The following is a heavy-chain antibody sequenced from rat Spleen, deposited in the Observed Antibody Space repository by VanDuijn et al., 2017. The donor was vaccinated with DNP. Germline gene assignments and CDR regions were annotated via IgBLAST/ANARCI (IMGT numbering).Heavy chain of an antibody. Sequence: EVQLAESGGGLVQPGRSLKLSCAASGFTFRDYAMAWVRQAPKEGLQWVATISYDGSGTYYGDSVKGRSIISRDNAESILYLQMDGLRSEDTATYYCARVYYGPSDYWGQGVMVTVSS. J-gene: IGHJ2*01. CDR3: ARVYYGPSDY. CDR1: GFTFRDYA. V-gene: IGHV5-17*01. CDR2: ISYDGSGT. D-gene: IGHD1-6*01.